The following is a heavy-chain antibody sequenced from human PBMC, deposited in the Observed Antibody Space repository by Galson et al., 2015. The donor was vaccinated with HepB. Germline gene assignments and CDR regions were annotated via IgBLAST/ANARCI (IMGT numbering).Heavy chain of an antibody. CDR3: ASPPPNVVTGSPDS. CDR2: IWYDGSNE. D-gene: IGHD1-1*01. V-gene: IGHV3-33*01. CDR1: GFTFSSYA. J-gene: IGHJ4*02. Sequence: SLRLSCAASGFTFSSYAMHWVRQAPGKGLEWVATIWYDGSNEYYADSVKGRFTISRDNPRNTLYLHMTSLRADDTAVYYCASPPPNVVTGSPDSWGQGTLVTVSS.